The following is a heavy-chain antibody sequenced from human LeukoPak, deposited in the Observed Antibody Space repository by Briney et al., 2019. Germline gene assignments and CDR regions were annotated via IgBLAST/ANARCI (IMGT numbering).Heavy chain of an antibody. V-gene: IGHV3-9*01. D-gene: IGHD2-21*02. CDR2: ISWTSTKI. J-gene: IGHJ4*02. CDR3: RVEVTTFDY. CDR1: GFIFDAYA. Sequence: GGSLRLSCAASGFIFDAYAMHWVRQAPGKGLEWVSGISWTSTKIGYADSVKGRFTISRDNAKNSLYLQMNSLRAEDTAVYYCRVEVTTFDYWGQGTLVTVSS.